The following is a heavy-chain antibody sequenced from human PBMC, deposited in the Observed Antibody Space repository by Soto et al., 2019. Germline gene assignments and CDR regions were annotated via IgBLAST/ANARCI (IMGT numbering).Heavy chain of an antibody. CDR1: GGSISSGGYS. V-gene: IGHV4-30-2*01. CDR3: AGTPDI. CDR2: IYYGST. J-gene: IGHJ3*02. Sequence: QLQLQESGSGLVKPSQTLSLTCAVSGGSISSGGYSWSWIRQPPGKGLEWIGYIYYGSTYYNPSLKSRVTISVDRSKNQFSLKLSSVTAADTAVYYCAGTPDIWGQGTMVTVSS.